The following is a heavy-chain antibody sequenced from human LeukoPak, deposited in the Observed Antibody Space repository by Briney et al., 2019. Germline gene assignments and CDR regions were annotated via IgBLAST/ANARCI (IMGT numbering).Heavy chain of an antibody. CDR1: GFTFSNYA. CDR2: IGGSVGTT. CDR3: ARAISGYNYGLDY. D-gene: IGHD5-18*01. Sequence: PGGSLRLSCAASGFTFSNYAMSWVRQAPEKGLEWASAIGGSVGTTYYADSVKGRFTISRDNSKNTLSLQMNSLRAEDTAVYFCARAISGYNYGLDYWGQGTLVTVSS. J-gene: IGHJ4*02. V-gene: IGHV3-23*01.